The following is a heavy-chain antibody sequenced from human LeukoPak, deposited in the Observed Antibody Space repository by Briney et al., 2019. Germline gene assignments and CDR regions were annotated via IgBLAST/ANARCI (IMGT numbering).Heavy chain of an antibody. CDR3: ALSAAYSPYYYYYMDV. J-gene: IGHJ6*03. V-gene: IGHV3-23*01. CDR1: GFTFSSYA. CDR2: ISGSGGST. Sequence: PGGSLRLSCAASGFTFSSYAMSWVRQAPGKGLEWVSAISGSGGSTYYADSVKGRFTISRDNSKNTLYLQMNSLRAEDTAVYYCALSAAYSPYYYYYMDVWGKGTTVTVSS. D-gene: IGHD5-18*01.